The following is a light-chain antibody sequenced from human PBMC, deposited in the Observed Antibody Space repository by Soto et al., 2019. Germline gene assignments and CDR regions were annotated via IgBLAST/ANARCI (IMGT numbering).Light chain of an antibody. J-gene: IGKJ1*01. Sequence: EIVMTQSPGTLSVSPGERATHSCRASQSVSSDLAWYQQKPGQAPRLLIHGTSTRATDIPARFSGSGSGTEFTLTISSLQSEDFAVYYCQQYNNWPTFGQGTKVEV. V-gene: IGKV3-15*01. CDR2: GTS. CDR3: QQYNNWPT. CDR1: QSVSSD.